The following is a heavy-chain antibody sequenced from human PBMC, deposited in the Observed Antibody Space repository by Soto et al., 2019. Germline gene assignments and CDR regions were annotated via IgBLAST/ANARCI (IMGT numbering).Heavy chain of an antibody. V-gene: IGHV3-23*01. D-gene: IGHD2-15*01. Sequence: EVQLMESGGGLVQPGGSLRLSCASSGFTLSMSAVNWVRQAPGKGLEWVSYISDSGDRTYYADSVKGRFTISRDRSKNTVSLQMDSLRAEDTAVYYCAKGVMYSTKGLDVWGQGTTVTV. CDR1: GFTLSMSA. J-gene: IGHJ6*02. CDR2: ISDSGDRT. CDR3: AKGVMYSTKGLDV.